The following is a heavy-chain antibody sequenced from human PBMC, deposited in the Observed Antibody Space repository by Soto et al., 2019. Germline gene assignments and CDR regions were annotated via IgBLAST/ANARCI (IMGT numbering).Heavy chain of an antibody. CDR2: ISYDGSNK. V-gene: IGHV3-30*18. CDR3: AKDYLGYCSSTSCYRIMDP. D-gene: IGHD2-2*01. CDR1: GFTFSSYG. Sequence: QVQLVESGGGVVQPGRSLRLSCAASGFTFSSYGMHWVRQAPGKGLEWVAVISYDGSNKYYADSVKGRFTISRDNSKNTLYLQMNSLRAEDTAVYYCAKDYLGYCSSTSCYRIMDPWGQGTLVTVSS. J-gene: IGHJ5*02.